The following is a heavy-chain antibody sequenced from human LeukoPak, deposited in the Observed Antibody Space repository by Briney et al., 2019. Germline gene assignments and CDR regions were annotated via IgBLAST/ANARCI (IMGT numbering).Heavy chain of an antibody. D-gene: IGHD3-22*01. CDR3: ARDPSSGYSNTHPDY. CDR2: IKQDGSEK. V-gene: IGHV3-7*01. Sequence: PGGSLRLSCAASGFTFSSYWMSWVRQAPGKGLEWVANIKQDGSEKYYVDSVKGRFTISRDNAKNSLYLQMNSLRAEDTAVYYCARDPSSGYSNTHPDYWGQGTLVTVSS. CDR1: GFTFSSYW. J-gene: IGHJ4*02.